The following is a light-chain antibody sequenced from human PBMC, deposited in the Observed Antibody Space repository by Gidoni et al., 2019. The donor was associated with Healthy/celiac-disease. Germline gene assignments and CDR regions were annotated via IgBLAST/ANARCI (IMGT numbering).Light chain of an antibody. V-gene: IGKV3-11*01. CDR3: QQRSNWPPT. CDR2: DAS. J-gene: IGKJ4*01. CDR1: QSVSSY. Sequence: EIVLTQTPATLSLSPGERATLSCRASQSVSSYLAWYHQKPGQAPRLLIYDASNRATGIPARFSGSGSGTDFTLTISSLEPEDVAVYYCQQRSNWPPTFGGGTKVEIK.